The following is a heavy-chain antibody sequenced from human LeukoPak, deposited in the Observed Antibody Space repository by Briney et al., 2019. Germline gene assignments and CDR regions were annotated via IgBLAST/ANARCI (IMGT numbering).Heavy chain of an antibody. V-gene: IGHV1-46*01. D-gene: IGHD2-2*01. CDR2: INPSGGST. Sequence: ASVKVSCKASGYTFTSYYMHWVRQAPGQGLEWMGIINPSGGSTSYAQKFQGRVTMTRDTSTSTVYMELSSLRSEDTAVYYCAREPPYCSSTSCYYHYGMDVWGQGTTVTVSS. J-gene: IGHJ6*02. CDR3: AREPPYCSSTSCYYHYGMDV. CDR1: GYTFTSYY.